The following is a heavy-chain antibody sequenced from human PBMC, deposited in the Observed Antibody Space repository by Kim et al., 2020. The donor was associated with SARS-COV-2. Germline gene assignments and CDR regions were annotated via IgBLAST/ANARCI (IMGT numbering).Heavy chain of an antibody. D-gene: IGHD1-26*01. V-gene: IGHV4-59*08. J-gene: IGHJ4*02. CDR1: CDSVTSYY. CDR3: ARQEGGTALGLLRGPLDD. Sequence: SETLSLTCGVSCDSVTSYYWSWVRQPPGKGLEWLAYISSAGTTNYNPSLRGRVTISVDSSKTQFSLRLTSVTPADSAPYYCARQEGGTALGLLRGPLDDGGPGIRVPLSS. CDR2: ISSAGTT.